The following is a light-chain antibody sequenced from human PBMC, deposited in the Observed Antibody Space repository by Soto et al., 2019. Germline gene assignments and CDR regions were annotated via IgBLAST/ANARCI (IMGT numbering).Light chain of an antibody. CDR3: QQYGSSRWT. CDR1: ESVSDSQ. J-gene: IGKJ1*01. CDR2: AVS. V-gene: IGKV3-20*01. Sequence: EIVLTQSPGTLSLSPGEGATLSCRTSESVSDSQLAWYQQRPGQAPRLLIYAVSSRATGIADRFSGSGSGTDFTLTISRLEPEDFALYYCQQYGSSRWTFGRGPRVEIK.